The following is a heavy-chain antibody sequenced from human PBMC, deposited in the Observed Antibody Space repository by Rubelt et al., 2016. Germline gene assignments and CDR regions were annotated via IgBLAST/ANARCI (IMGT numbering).Heavy chain of an antibody. J-gene: IGHJ4*02. V-gene: IGHV3-72*01. Sequence: EVQLVESGGGVVQPGGSLRLSCAASGFTFDDYAMHWVRQAPGKGLEWVGRSSNKANTYTTEYAASVKGRFTISRDDSKNSLYLQMNSLKTEDTAVYYCARGIAAARDYWGQGTLVTVSS. CDR1: GFTFDDYA. D-gene: IGHD6-13*01. CDR3: ARGIAAARDY. CDR2: SSNKANTYTT.